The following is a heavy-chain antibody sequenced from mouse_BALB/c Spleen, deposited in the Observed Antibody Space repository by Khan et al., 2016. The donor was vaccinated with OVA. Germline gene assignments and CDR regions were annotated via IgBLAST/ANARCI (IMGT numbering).Heavy chain of an antibody. CDR1: AYSITTGYS. D-gene: IGHD1-1*01. V-gene: IGHV3-1*02. CDR2: THYSGST. Sequence: VRLQVSGPDLVKPSHSLSLTCTVTAYSITTGYSWHWIRQFPGNRLEWMAYTHYSGSTNYNPSLKSQISTTRDTSKNQFFLQLNSVTPEDTATYYCATFYYYGSSFSYWGQGTLVTVSA. CDR3: ATFYYYGSSFSY. J-gene: IGHJ3*01.